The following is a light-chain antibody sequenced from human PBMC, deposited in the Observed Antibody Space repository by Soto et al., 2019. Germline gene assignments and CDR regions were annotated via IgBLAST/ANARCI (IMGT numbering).Light chain of an antibody. V-gene: IGKV3-20*01. CDR1: QSVSSSF. J-gene: IGKJ2*01. Sequence: EVVLTQSPGTLSLSPGERATLSCRASQSVSSSFLAWYQQKPGQAPRLLIHAASTGATGIPARFRGSVSGTDFTLTISSLEPEDSAVYFCHQYADSPQTFGQGTKVEIK. CDR3: HQYADSPQT. CDR2: AAS.